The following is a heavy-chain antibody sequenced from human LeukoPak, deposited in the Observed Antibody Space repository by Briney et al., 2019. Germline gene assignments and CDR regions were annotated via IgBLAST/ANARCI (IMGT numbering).Heavy chain of an antibody. CDR1: GGSFSGYY. J-gene: IGHJ6*03. D-gene: IGHD1-26*01. CDR2: INHSGST. Sequence: SETLSLTCAVYGGSFSGYYWSWIRQPPGKGLEWIGEINHSGSTNYNPSLKSRVTISVDTSKNQFSLKLSSVTAADTAVYYCARDTEWVVADKYYYYYMDVWGKGTTVTVSS. V-gene: IGHV4-34*01. CDR3: ARDTEWVVADKYYYYYMDV.